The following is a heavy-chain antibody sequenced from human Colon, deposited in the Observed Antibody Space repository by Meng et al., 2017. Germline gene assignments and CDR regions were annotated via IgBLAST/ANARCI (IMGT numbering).Heavy chain of an antibody. CDR3: ARAIGYYDSSAVWRDDVFDI. CDR2: ISAYNGNT. V-gene: IGHV1-18*01. Sequence: ASVKVFCKASGDTFTSYGISWVRQAPGQGLEWMGWISAYNGNTNYAQKPQGRVTMTTDTSTSTTYMELRSLRPDDTAVYYCARAIGYYDSSAVWRDDVFDIWGQGTMVTVSS. CDR1: GDTFTSYG. J-gene: IGHJ3*02. D-gene: IGHD3-22*01.